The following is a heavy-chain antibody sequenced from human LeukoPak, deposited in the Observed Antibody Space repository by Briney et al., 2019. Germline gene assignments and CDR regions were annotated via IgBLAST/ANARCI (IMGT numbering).Heavy chain of an antibody. D-gene: IGHD1/OR15-1a*01. CDR1: GGPFNNYY. J-gene: IGHJ4*02. Sequence: SETLSLTYAVYGGPFNNYYWTGIRQSPGKELEWIGYIFNRGSTNYNPTLKGRVTIAVDTSNNQFSLKLTSVTAADTAIYFCALQQSHRPLDYWGQGTLVTVSS. CDR3: ALQQSHRPLDY. CDR2: IFNRGST. V-gene: IGHV4-59*01.